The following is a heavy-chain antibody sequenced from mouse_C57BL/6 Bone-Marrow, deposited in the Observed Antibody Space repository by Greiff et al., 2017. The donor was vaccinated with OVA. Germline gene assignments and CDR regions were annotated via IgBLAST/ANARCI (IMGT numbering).Heavy chain of an antibody. CDR1: GYTFTSYT. J-gene: IGHJ4*01. CDR2: INPSSGYT. D-gene: IGHD2-3*01. CDR3: AYDGYYDYAMGY. Sequence: QVQLQQSGAELARPGASVKMSCKASGYTFTSYTMHWVKQRPGQGLEWIGYINPSSGYTKYNQKFKDKATLTADKSSSTAYMQLSSLTSEDSAVYYCAYDGYYDYAMGYWGQGTSVTVSS. V-gene: IGHV1-4*01.